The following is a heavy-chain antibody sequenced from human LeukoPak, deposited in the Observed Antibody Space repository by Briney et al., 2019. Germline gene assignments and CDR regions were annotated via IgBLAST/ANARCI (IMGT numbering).Heavy chain of an antibody. CDR1: GGSFSGYY. V-gene: IGHV4-59*01. CDR3: ARGTRITPLY. Sequence: PSETLSLTCAVYGGSFSGYYWSWIRQPPGKGLEWIGYIYYSGSTNYNPSLKSRVTISVDTSKSQFSLKLSSVTAADTAVYYCARGTRITPLYWGQGTLVTVSS. D-gene: IGHD3-3*01. J-gene: IGHJ4*02. CDR2: IYYSGST.